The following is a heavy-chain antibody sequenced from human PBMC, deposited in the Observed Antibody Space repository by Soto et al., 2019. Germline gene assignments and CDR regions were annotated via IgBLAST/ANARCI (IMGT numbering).Heavy chain of an antibody. J-gene: IGHJ6*02. CDR3: AASCVGCGGFNYYGMDV. V-gene: IGHV4-31*03. CDR1: GGSISSGGYY. CDR2: IYYSGNT. D-gene: IGHD2-21*01. Sequence: VQLQESGPGLVKPSQTLSLTCTVSGGSISSGGYYWSWIRQHPGKGLEWIGYIYYSGNTYYNPSLKSRVTISVDTSKNQFSLKLSSMTAADTAVYYCAASCVGCGGFNYYGMDVWGQGTTVTVSS.